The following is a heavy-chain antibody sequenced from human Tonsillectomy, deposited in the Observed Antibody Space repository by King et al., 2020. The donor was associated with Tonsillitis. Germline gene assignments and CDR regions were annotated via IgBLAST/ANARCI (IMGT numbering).Heavy chain of an antibody. CDR3: TTATYGDYSYGMDV. Sequence: VQLVESGGGLVKPGGSLRLSCAASGFTFSNAWMSWVRQAPGKGLEWVGRIKSKTDGGTTDYAAPVKGRFTISRDDSKNTLYLQMNSLKTEDTAMYYCTTATYGDYSYGMDVWGQGTTVTVSS. D-gene: IGHD4-17*01. J-gene: IGHJ6*02. CDR1: GFTFSNAW. V-gene: IGHV3-15*01. CDR2: IKSKTDGGTT.